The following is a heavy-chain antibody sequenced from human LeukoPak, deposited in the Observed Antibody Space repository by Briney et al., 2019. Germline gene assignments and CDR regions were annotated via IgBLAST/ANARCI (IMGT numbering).Heavy chain of an antibody. CDR2: ISSSSSYI. V-gene: IGHV3-21*01. J-gene: IGHJ6*03. CDR3: AKAGGGYYDYYYMDV. Sequence: PGGSLRLSCAASGFTFSSYSMNWVRQAPGKGLEWVSSISSSSSYIYYADSVKGRFTISRDNSKNTLYLQMNSLRAEDTAVYYCAKAGGGYYDYYYMDVWGKGTTVTVSS. CDR1: GFTFSSYS. D-gene: IGHD3-3*01.